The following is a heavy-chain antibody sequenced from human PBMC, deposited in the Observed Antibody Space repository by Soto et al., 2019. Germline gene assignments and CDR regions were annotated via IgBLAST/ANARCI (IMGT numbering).Heavy chain of an antibody. Sequence: EVQLLESGGGLVQPGESLRLSCAASGFTFSSYAMSWVRQAPGKGLEWVSGISGSDDSTYYADSVKGRFTISRDNSKNTLYLQRNSLRAEDTAVYYCAKRSSSSTFDYWGQGTLVTVSS. V-gene: IGHV3-23*01. CDR3: AKRSSSSTFDY. D-gene: IGHD6-6*01. J-gene: IGHJ4*02. CDR2: ISGSDDST. CDR1: GFTFSSYA.